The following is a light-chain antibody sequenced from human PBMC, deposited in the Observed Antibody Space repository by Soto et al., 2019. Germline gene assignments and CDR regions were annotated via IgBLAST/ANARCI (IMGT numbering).Light chain of an antibody. CDR1: QTIKRSS. Sequence: EIVMTQSPATLSVSPGEGATLSCRASQTIKRSSLAWYQQKPGQPPRLLIFGASTRVAGIPARFSGSGSGTEFSITISSLQSEDFAVYYCQQYMNWPTFGQGTRLEIK. V-gene: IGKV3-15*01. CDR2: GAS. J-gene: IGKJ5*01. CDR3: QQYMNWPT.